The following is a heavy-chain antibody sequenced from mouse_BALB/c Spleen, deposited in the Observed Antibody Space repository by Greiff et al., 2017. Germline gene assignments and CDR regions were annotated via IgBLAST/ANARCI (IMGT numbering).Heavy chain of an antibody. V-gene: IGHV14-3*02. CDR1: GFNIKDTY. D-gene: IGHD2-3*01. J-gene: IGHJ4*01. CDR2: IDPANGNT. Sequence: EVKLMESGAELVKPGASVKLSCTASGFNIKDTYMHWVKQRPEQGLEWIGRIDPANGNTKYDPKFQGKATITADTSSNTAYLQLSSLTSEDTAVYYCARSVYDGYYDYAMDYWGQGTSVTVSS. CDR3: ARSVYDGYYDYAMDY.